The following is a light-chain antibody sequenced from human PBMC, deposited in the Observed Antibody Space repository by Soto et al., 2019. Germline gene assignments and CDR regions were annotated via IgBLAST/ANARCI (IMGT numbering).Light chain of an antibody. CDR3: QHLTSFT. Sequence: DIQLTQSPSFLSASVGDRVTITCRASQGITNYLAWYQQKPGKAPKLLIYAASTLQSGVPSRFSGSGSGTEFTLTISSLQPEDFATYYCQHLTSFTFGGGTKVEIK. CDR2: AAS. V-gene: IGKV1-9*01. CDR1: QGITNY. J-gene: IGKJ4*01.